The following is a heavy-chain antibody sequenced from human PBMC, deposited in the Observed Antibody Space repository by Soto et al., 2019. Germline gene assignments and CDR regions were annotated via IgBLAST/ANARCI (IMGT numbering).Heavy chain of an antibody. CDR2: ISYDGSNK. V-gene: IGHV3-30-3*01. Sequence: VGSLRLSCAASGFTFSSYAMHWVRQAPGKGLEWVAVISYDGSNKYYADSVKGRFTISRDNSKNTLYLQMNSLRAEDTAVYYCALPYDFWSGYFFQHWGQGTLVTVSS. J-gene: IGHJ1*01. CDR3: ALPYDFWSGYFFQH. CDR1: GFTFSSYA. D-gene: IGHD3-3*01.